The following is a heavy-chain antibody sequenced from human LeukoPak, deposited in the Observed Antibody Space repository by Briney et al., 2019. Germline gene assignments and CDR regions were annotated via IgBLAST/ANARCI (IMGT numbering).Heavy chain of an antibody. CDR3: ARDRPYYYCSSTSCPPSDAFDI. J-gene: IGHJ3*02. CDR1: GGSISSYY. CDR2: IYTSGST. V-gene: IGHV4-4*07. D-gene: IGHD2-2*01. Sequence: SETLSLTCTVSGGSISSYYWSWIRQPAGKGLEWIGRIYTSGSTNYNPSLKSRVTMSVDTSKNQFSLKLSSVTAADTAVYYCARDRPYYYCSSTSCPPSDAFDIWGQGTMVTVSS.